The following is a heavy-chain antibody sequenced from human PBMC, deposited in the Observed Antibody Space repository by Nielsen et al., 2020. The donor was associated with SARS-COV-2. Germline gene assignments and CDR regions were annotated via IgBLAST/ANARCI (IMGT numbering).Heavy chain of an antibody. V-gene: IGHV3-11*04. J-gene: IGHJ4*02. CDR2: ISSSGSTI. D-gene: IGHD1-26*01. CDR3: ARPLGGSPGY. Sequence: GESLKISCTASGFTFGDYAMSWFRQAPGKGLEWVSYISSSGSTIYHADSVKGRFTISRDNAKNSLYLQMNSLKAEDTAVYYCARPLGGSPGYWGQGTLVTVSS. CDR1: GFTFGDYA.